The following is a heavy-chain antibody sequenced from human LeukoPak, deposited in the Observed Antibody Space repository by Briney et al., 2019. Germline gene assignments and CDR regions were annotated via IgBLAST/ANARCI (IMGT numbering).Heavy chain of an antibody. CDR2: INAGNGNR. D-gene: IGHD3-10*01. CDR1: GYTFTSYA. CDR3: ARGVRGDNRSRYDY. J-gene: IGHJ4*02. V-gene: IGHV1-3*01. Sequence: ASVKASCKASGYTFTSYAMHWVRQAPGQRVEWMGWINAGNGNRKYSQKFQGRVTITRDPSASTAYMELRSLRSEDTAVYYCARGVRGDNRSRYDYWGQGTLVTVSS.